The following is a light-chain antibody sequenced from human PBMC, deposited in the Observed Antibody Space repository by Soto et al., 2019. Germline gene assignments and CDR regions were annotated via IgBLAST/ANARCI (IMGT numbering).Light chain of an antibody. J-gene: IGKJ1*01. V-gene: IGKV1-5*03. CDR2: KAS. CDR1: QSISSW. Sequence: DIQMTQYPSTLSASVGDRVTITSRASQSISSWLAWYQQKPGKAPKLLIYKASSLESGVPSRFSGSGSGTEFTLTISSLQPDDFATYYCQQYNSYSWTFGQGTKVDIK. CDR3: QQYNSYSWT.